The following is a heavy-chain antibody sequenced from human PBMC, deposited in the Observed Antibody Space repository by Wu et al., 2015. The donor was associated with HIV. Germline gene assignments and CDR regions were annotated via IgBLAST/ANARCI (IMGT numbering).Heavy chain of an antibody. CDR2: IIPSFGTP. Sequence: QVQPVQSGAEVKKPGSSVKVSCKVSGDAFGSYVISWVRQAPGQGLEWMGGIIPSFGTPNYAQRFQGRVTITTDESTSTAYMEMRSLRSDDTGVYYCARSREIWFANGMAVWGQGTTVTVSS. CDR1: GDAFGSYV. CDR3: ARSREIWFANGMAV. D-gene: IGHD3-10*01. J-gene: IGHJ6*02. V-gene: IGHV1-69*05.